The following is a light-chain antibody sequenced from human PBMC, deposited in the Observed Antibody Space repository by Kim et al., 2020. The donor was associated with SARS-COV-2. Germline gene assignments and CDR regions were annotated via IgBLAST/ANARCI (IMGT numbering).Light chain of an antibody. CDR2: AAS. Sequence: ASTGDRVTITWRASQGIRSYLAWYQQKPGKAPKLLIYAASTLQSGVPSRFSGSGSGTDFTLTISCLQSEDFATYYCQQYYSYLSYTFGQGTKLEI. CDR3: QQYYSYLSYT. CDR1: QGIRSY. V-gene: IGKV1-8*01. J-gene: IGKJ2*01.